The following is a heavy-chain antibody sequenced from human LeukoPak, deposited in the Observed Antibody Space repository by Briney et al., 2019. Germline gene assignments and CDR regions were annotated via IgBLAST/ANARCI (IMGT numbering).Heavy chain of an antibody. Sequence: SETLSLTCTVSGGSISSSSYYWGWIRQPPGKGLEWIGSIYYSGSTYYNPSLKSRVTISVDTSKNQFSLKLSSVTAADTAVYYCARDRGVAVAGTDYFDYWGQGTLVTVSS. CDR1: GGSISSSSYY. J-gene: IGHJ4*02. CDR2: IYYSGST. CDR3: ARDRGVAVAGTDYFDY. V-gene: IGHV4-39*07. D-gene: IGHD6-19*01.